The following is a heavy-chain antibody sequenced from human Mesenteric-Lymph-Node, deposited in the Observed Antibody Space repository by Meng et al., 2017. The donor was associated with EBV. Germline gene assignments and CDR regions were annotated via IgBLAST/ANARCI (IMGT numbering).Heavy chain of an antibody. V-gene: IGHV4-4*02. J-gene: IGHJ4*02. Sequence: HVRLQGSDPGLVKPSGARSLTCAVSCGSISSSNWWRWVRQPPGKGLEWNGEIYHSGSTNYNPSLKSRVTISVDKSKNQFSLNLSSVTAADTAVYYCARVGQWLPIDYWGQGTLVTVFS. CDR3: ARVGQWLPIDY. CDR1: CGSISSSNW. CDR2: IYHSGST. D-gene: IGHD6-19*01.